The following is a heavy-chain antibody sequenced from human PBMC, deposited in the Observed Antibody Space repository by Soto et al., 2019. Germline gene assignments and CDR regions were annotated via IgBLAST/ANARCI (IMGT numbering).Heavy chain of an antibody. CDR3: AKKNYDRGYYYFGMDV. Sequence: EVQLLESGGDLVQPGGSLRLSCAASGFTFSSYGMSWVRQAPGKGLEWVPGISAGGGSTYYADSVKGRFTISRDNSKNTLYLQMNSLGAEDTAIYYCAKKNYDRGYYYFGMDVWGQGTTVTVSS. V-gene: IGHV3-23*01. CDR2: ISAGGGST. D-gene: IGHD5-12*01. J-gene: IGHJ6*02. CDR1: GFTFSSYG.